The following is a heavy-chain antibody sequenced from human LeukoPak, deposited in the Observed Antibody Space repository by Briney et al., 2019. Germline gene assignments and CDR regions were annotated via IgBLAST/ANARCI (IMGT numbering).Heavy chain of an antibody. D-gene: IGHD4-17*01. CDR3: ARKTTVTTDAFDI. V-gene: IGHV3-7*01. CDR1: GFTFSSYW. Sequence: GGSLRLSCAASGFTFSSYWMSWVRQAPGKGLEWVANIKQDGSEKYYVDSVKGRFTISRDNAKNSLYLQTNSLRAEDTAVYYCARKTTVTTDAFDIWGQGTMVTVSS. J-gene: IGHJ3*02. CDR2: IKQDGSEK.